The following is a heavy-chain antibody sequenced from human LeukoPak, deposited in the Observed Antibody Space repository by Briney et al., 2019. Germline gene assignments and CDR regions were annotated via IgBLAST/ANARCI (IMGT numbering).Heavy chain of an antibody. CDR2: IYSGGST. V-gene: IGHV3-53*01. D-gene: IGHD5/OR15-5a*01. J-gene: IGHJ6*02. CDR1: GFTVSTNY. Sequence: PGGSLRLSCAASGFTVSTNYMNWVRQAPGKRLEWVSIIYSGGSTYYADSVKGRFTISRDNSKNTVYLQMNSLRAEDTAVYYCVRVRVYEPYGMDVWGQGTTVTVSS. CDR3: VRVRVYEPYGMDV.